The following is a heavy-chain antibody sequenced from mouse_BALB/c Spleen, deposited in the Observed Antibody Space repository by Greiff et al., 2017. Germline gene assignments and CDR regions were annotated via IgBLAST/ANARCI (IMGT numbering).Heavy chain of an antibody. CDR1: GYSITSDYA. CDR3: ARRDYGRGFAY. CDR2: ISYSGST. Sequence: VQLQQSGPGLVKPSQSLSLTCTVTGYSITSDYAWNWIRQFPGNKLEWMGYISYSGSTSYNPSLKSRISITRDTSKNQFFLQLNSVTTEDTATYYCARRDYGRGFAYWGQGTLVTVSA. J-gene: IGHJ3*01. D-gene: IGHD1-1*01. V-gene: IGHV3-2*02.